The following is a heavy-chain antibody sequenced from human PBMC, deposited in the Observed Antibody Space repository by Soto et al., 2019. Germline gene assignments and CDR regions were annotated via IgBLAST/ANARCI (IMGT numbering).Heavy chain of an antibody. V-gene: IGHV3-53*01. CDR2: IYGGGGT. D-gene: IGHD6-13*01. J-gene: IGHJ4*02. CDR3: AGSGGTYSSRLDY. Sequence: LGLSCAASGFTVNSKYMSWVRQAPGKGLEWVSVIYGGGGTVYADSVRGRFTISRDNSKNTLYLQMNSLTAEDTAVYYCAGSGGTYSSRLDYWGQGTLVTVSS. CDR1: GFTVNSKY.